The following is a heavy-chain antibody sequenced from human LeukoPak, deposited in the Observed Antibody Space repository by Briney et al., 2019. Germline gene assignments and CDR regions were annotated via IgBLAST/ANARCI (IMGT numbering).Heavy chain of an antibody. Sequence: GGSLRLSCAASGFTFSSYEMNWVRQAPGKGLEWVSYISTSGSTIYYADSVKGRFTISRDNAKNSLYLQMNSLRVEDSAVYYCARAKRNGFDIWGQGTMVTVSS. CDR1: GFTFSSYE. V-gene: IGHV3-48*03. J-gene: IGHJ3*02. CDR3: ARAKRNGFDI. CDR2: ISTSGSTI.